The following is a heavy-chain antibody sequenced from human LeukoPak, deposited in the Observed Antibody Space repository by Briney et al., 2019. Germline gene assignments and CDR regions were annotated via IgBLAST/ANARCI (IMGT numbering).Heavy chain of an antibody. CDR2: ISYDGRNK. V-gene: IGHV3-30*18. D-gene: IGHD2-2*01. Sequence: GGSLRLSCAASGFTFNNYGMHWVRQAPGKGLEWVAVISYDGRNKHYPDSVKGRFTISRDISTDTLWLQMDSLRTEDTAVYYCAKGPLRGTAAAIDYWDQGTLVTVSS. CDR1: GFTFNNYG. CDR3: AKGPLRGTAAAIDY. J-gene: IGHJ4*02.